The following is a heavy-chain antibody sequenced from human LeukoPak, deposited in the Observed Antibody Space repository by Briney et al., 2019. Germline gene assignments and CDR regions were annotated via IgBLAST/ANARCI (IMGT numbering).Heavy chain of an antibody. V-gene: IGHV1-18*01. J-gene: IGHJ4*02. CDR1: GYTFTNNG. Sequence: VASVKVSCKASGYTFTNNGISWVRQAPGQGLGWMGWISTYNGNTNYAQKFQGRVTMTTDTPTSTAYMELRSLTSDNTAVYYCARVSSGYDDYWGQGTLVIVSS. CDR3: ARVSSGYDDY. CDR2: ISTYNGNT. D-gene: IGHD3-22*01.